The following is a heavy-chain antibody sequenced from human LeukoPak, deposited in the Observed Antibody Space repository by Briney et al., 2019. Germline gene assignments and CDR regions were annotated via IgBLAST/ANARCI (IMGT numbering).Heavy chain of an antibody. CDR3: ARYSSSTSCYMGCWFDP. V-gene: IGHV4-31*03. J-gene: IGHJ5*02. CDR1: GGSISSGGYY. CDR2: IYYSGST. Sequence: PSENLSLNCTVSGGSISSGGYYWSWIRQHPGKGLEWIGYIYYSGSTYYNPSLKSRVTISVDTSKNQFSLKLSSVTAADSAVYYCARYSSSTSCYMGCWFDPWGQGTLVTVSS. D-gene: IGHD2-2*02.